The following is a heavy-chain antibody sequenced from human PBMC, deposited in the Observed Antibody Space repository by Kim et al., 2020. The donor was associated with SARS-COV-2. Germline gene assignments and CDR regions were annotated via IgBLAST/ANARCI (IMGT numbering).Heavy chain of an antibody. CDR2: I. J-gene: IGHJ4*01. CDR3: AKGLSGGYNFDY. D-gene: IGHD6-19*01. Sequence: IGYADSVKGRVTSSRDNAKKSLFLQMNSLRAEDTAFYYCAKGLSGGYNFDYWGQGTLVTVSS. V-gene: IGHV3-9*01.